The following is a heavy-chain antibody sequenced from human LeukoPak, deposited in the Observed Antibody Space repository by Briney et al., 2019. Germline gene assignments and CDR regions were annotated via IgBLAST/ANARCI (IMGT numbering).Heavy chain of an antibody. D-gene: IGHD2-15*01. CDR1: GFTVSSNY. CDR2: IYSGGST. CDR3: VSLRRGNFDY. Sequence: PGGSLRLSCAASGFTVSSNYMSWVRQAPGKGLEWVSVIYSGGSTYYADSVKGRFTNSRDNSKNTLYLQMNSLRAEDTAVYYCVSLRRGNFDYWGQGTLVTVSS. V-gene: IGHV3-53*01. J-gene: IGHJ4*02.